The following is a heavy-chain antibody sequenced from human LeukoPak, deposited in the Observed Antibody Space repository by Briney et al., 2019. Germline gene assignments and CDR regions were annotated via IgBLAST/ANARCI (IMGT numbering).Heavy chain of an antibody. D-gene: IGHD2-21*01. Sequence: ASVKVSCKASGYTFACYYMHWVRRAPGQGLEWLGWINPEKGDTKSAQKFRDRVIMTTYTSLTTAYMEVINLSSDDTAVYYCTRSSWDCSSGDCYSCMNFDQWRQGPRVTVSS. V-gene: IGHV1-2*02. J-gene: IGHJ4*02. CDR3: TRSSWDCSSGDCYSCMNFDQ. CDR1: GYTFACYY. CDR2: INPEKGDT.